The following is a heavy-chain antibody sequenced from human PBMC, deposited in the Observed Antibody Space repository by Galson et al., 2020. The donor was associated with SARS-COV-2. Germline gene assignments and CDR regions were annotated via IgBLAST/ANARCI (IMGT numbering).Heavy chain of an antibody. V-gene: IGHV5-51*01. J-gene: IGHJ3*02. CDR2: IYPGDSDT. CDR3: ARHRLYGGNPHDAFDI. CDR1: GYSFTSYW. D-gene: IGHD4-17*01. Sequence: GESLKISCKGSGYSFTSYWIGWVRQMPGKGLEWIGIIYPGDSDTRYSPSFQGQVTISADKSISTAYLQWSSLKASDTAMYYCARHRLYGGNPHDAFDIWGQGTMVTVSS.